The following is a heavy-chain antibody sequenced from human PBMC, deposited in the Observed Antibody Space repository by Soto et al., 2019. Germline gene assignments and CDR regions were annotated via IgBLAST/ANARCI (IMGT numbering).Heavy chain of an antibody. CDR2: IIPIFGTA. Sequence: ASVKVSCKASGGTFSSYAISWVRQAPGQGLEWMGGIIPIFGTANYAQKFQGRVTITAGESTSTAHMELSSLRSEDTAVYYCARGRGAARLNWFDPWGQGTLVTVSS. D-gene: IGHD6-6*01. J-gene: IGHJ5*02. CDR1: GGTFSSYA. CDR3: ARGRGAARLNWFDP. V-gene: IGHV1-69*13.